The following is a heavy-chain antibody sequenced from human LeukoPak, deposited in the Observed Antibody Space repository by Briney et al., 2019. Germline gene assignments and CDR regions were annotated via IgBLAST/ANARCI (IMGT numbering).Heavy chain of an antibody. CDR1: GFTVSSNY. J-gene: IGHJ6*03. D-gene: IGHD6-13*01. CDR2: IYSGGST. V-gene: IGHV3-66*01. CDR3: ARDVVAAAGTWGNYYYYMDV. Sequence: GGSLRLSCAASGFTVSSNYMSWVRQAPGKGLEWVSVIYSGGSTYYADSVKGRFTISRDNSKNTLYLQMNSLRAEDTAVYYCARDVVAAAGTWGNYYYYMDVWGKGTTVTISS.